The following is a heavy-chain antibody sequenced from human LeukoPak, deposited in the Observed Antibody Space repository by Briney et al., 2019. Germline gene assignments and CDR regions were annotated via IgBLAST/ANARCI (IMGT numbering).Heavy chain of an antibody. D-gene: IGHD6-13*01. CDR1: GFTFSSYA. CDR3: ARGGWKQQLVPGLDY. V-gene: IGHV3-30-3*01. J-gene: IGHJ4*02. CDR2: ISYDGSNK. Sequence: PGGSLRLSCAASGFTFSSYAMHWVRQAPGKGLEWVAVISYDGSNKYYADSVKGRFTISRDNSKNTLYLQMNSLRAEDTAVYYCARGGWKQQLVPGLDYWGQGTLVTVSS.